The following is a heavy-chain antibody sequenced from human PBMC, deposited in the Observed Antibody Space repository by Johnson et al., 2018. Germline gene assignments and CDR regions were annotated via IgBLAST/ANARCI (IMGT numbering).Heavy chain of an antibody. CDR2: ISYDGSNK. D-gene: IGHD3-10*01. V-gene: IGHV3-30*18. CDR1: GFSLSTYG. Sequence: QVQLQESGGGVVHPGRSLRLSCAASGFSLSTYGMHWVRQAPGKGLEWVSIISYDGSNKYYADSVKGRFTISRDNSKDTLYLQMNSLRPEDTAVYYCVKDQFMSGAGSGSFDIWGQGTMVTVSS. CDR3: VKDQFMSGAGSGSFDI. J-gene: IGHJ3*02.